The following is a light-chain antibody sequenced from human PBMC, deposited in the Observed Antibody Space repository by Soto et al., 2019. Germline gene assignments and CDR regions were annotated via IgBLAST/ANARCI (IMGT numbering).Light chain of an antibody. Sequence: EIVMTQYPDTLSVSPWQTVTLSCRARQSVRTNLAGSQHKPGQSPRLLIYGASNRARGFPARVSGSGAGTEVTLTISSLQSEDFAVDACQQYNDNWPTFGQGTKVDIK. CDR1: QSVRTN. CDR2: GAS. J-gene: IGKJ1*01. V-gene: IGKV3-15*01. CDR3: QQYNDNWPT.